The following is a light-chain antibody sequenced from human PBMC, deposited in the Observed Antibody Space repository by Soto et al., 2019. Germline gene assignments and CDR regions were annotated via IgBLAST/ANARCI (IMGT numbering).Light chain of an antibody. V-gene: IGKV3-15*01. Sequence: EVVMTQSPATLSVSPGERVTLSCRSSQSVADNLAWFQQKPGQGPRLLIYGASTRATGIPARFSGSGSETDFTLTVSSLRSEDSEVYYCQQYNYWPITFGQGIRLEI. CDR1: QSVADN. CDR3: QQYNYWPIT. J-gene: IGKJ5*01. CDR2: GAS.